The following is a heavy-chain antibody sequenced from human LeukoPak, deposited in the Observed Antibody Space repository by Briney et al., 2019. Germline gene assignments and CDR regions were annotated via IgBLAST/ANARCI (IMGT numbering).Heavy chain of an antibody. CDR3: ARVRSGPRELLLHNAFDI. D-gene: IGHD1-26*01. J-gene: IGHJ3*02. CDR2: INHSGST. Sequence: KASETLSLTCAVDGASFSGYYWRWISQPPGKGLEWIGEINHSGSTNYNPSLKSRVTISVDTSKNQFSLKLSSVTAAHTAVYYCARVRSGPRELLLHNAFDIWGQGTMVTVSS. CDR1: GASFSGYY. V-gene: IGHV4-34*01.